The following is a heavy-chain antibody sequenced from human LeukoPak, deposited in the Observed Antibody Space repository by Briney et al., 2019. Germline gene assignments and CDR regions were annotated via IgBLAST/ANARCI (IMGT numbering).Heavy chain of an antibody. D-gene: IGHD2-2*01. Sequence: GGSLRLSCAASGFTFSDYYMSWIRQAPGKGLEWVSYISSSGSTIYYADSVKGRFTISRDNAKNSLYLQMNSLRAEDTAVYYCARDSPLIVVVPAAIDYWGQGTLVTVSS. CDR1: GFTFSDYY. CDR3: ARDSPLIVVVPAAIDY. V-gene: IGHV3-11*01. J-gene: IGHJ4*02. CDR2: ISSSGSTI.